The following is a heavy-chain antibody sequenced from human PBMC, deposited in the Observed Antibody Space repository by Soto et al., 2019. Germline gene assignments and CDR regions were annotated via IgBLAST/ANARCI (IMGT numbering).Heavy chain of an antibody. V-gene: IGHV3-33*06. Sequence: PGGSLRLSCAASGFTFSSYGMHWVRQAPGKGLEWVAVIWYDGSNKYYADSVKGRFTISRDNSKNTLYLQMNSLRAEDTAVYYCAKEGLRYYYFDYWGQGTLVTVSS. D-gene: IGHD5-12*01. CDR3: AKEGLRYYYFDY. J-gene: IGHJ4*02. CDR2: IWYDGSNK. CDR1: GFTFSSYG.